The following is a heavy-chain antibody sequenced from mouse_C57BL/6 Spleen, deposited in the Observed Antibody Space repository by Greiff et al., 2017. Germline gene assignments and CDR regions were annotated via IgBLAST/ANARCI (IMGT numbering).Heavy chain of an antibody. D-gene: IGHD1-1*01. V-gene: IGHV1-80*01. CDR3: ARERITTVVDYYAMDY. CDR2: IYPGDGDT. J-gene: IGHJ4*01. CDR1: GYAFSSYW. Sequence: QVQLQQSGAELVKPGASVKISCKASGYAFSSYWMNWVKQRPGKGLEWIGQIYPGDGDTNYNGKFKGKATLTADKSSSTAYMQLSSLTSEDSAVYFCARERITTVVDYYAMDYWGQGTSVTVSS.